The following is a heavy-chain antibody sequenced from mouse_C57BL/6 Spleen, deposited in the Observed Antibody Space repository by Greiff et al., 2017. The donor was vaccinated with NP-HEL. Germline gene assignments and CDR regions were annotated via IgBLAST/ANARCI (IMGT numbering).Heavy chain of an antibody. J-gene: IGHJ4*01. CDR2: IYPRDGST. D-gene: IGHD4-1*01. Sequence: VMLVESGPELVKPGASVKLSCKASGYTFTSYDINWVKQRPGQGLEWIGWIYPRDGSTKYNEKFKGKATLTVDTSSSTAYMELHSLTSEDSAVYFCARWVTGTSMDYWGQGTSVTVSS. CDR3: ARWVTGTSMDY. V-gene: IGHV1-85*01. CDR1: GYTFTSYD.